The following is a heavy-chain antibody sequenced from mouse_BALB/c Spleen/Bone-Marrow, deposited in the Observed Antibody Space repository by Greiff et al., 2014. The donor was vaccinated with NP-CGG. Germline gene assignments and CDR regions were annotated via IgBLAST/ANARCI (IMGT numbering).Heavy chain of an antibody. CDR2: INPSNGRT. J-gene: IGHJ2*01. CDR3: ARCYYGNYFDY. D-gene: IGHD2-1*01. Sequence: QVQLQQPGAELVKPGASVKLSCKASGYTFTSYWMHWVKQRPGQGLEWIGEINPSNGRTNYNEKFKSKATLTVDKSSSTAHMQLSSLTSEDSAVYYCARCYYGNYFDYWGQGTTLTVSS. CDR1: GYTFTSYW. V-gene: IGHV1S81*02.